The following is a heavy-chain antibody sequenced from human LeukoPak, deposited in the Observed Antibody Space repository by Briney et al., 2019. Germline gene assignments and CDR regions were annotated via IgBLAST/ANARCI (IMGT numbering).Heavy chain of an antibody. Sequence: GASVKVSCKASGYTFTSYAMHWVRQAPGQRLEWMGWINAGNGNTKYSQKFQGRVTITRDTSASTAYMELSSLRSEDTAVYYCARYSSGTAEYFQHWGQGTLVTVSS. D-gene: IGHD6-19*01. CDR2: INAGNGNT. CDR1: GYTFTSYA. J-gene: IGHJ1*01. V-gene: IGHV1-3*01. CDR3: ARYSSGTAEYFQH.